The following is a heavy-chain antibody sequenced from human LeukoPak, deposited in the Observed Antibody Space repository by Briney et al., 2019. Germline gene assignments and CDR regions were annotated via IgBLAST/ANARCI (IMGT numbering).Heavy chain of an antibody. J-gene: IGHJ4*02. D-gene: IGHD6-19*01. CDR2: INPNSGGT. Sequence: ASVKVSCKASGYTFTGYYMHWVRQAPGQGLEWMGWINPNSGGTNYAQKFQGWVTMTRDTSISTAYLQWSSLKASDTAMYYCARQDSSGWYYFDYWGQGTLVTVSS. V-gene: IGHV1-2*04. CDR1: GYTFTGYY. CDR3: ARQDSSGWYYFDY.